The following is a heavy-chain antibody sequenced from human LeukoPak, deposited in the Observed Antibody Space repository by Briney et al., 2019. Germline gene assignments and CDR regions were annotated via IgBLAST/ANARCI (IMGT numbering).Heavy chain of an antibody. CDR2: IYTSGST. D-gene: IGHD3-3*01. Sequence: PSETLSLTCTVSGGSISSYYWCWIRQPAGKGLECIGRIYTSGSTNYNPSLKTRVTMSVDTSKNQFSLKLSSVTAADTAVYYCARGPPYYDFWSGNNWFDPWGQGTLVTVSS. CDR3: ARGPPYYDFWSGNNWFDP. J-gene: IGHJ5*02. CDR1: GGSISSYY. V-gene: IGHV4-4*07.